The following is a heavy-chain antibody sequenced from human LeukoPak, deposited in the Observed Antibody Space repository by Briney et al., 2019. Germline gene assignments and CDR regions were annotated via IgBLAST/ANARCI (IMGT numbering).Heavy chain of an antibody. CDR3: AKDLREWYYDPNGNYFSYGMDV. Sequence: GGSLRLSCAASGFTFRKHYMSWIRQAPGRGPEWVAYIGASGSTRYYRDSVDGRFTISRDNAKNSLHLQMNSLRAEDAAVYYCAKDLREWYYDPNGNYFSYGMDVWGQGTTVVVSS. V-gene: IGHV3-11*01. J-gene: IGHJ6*02. CDR1: GFTFRKHY. D-gene: IGHD3-22*01. CDR2: IGASGSTR.